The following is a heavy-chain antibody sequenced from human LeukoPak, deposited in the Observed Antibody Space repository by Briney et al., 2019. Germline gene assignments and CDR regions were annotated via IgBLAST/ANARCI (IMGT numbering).Heavy chain of an antibody. D-gene: IGHD3-22*01. CDR3: ARECYYDSSGYQLNNWFDP. CDR1: GGAIGRYY. CDR2: IYYSGST. V-gene: IGHV4-59*01. J-gene: IGHJ5*02. Sequence: EGRALGCRVSGGAIGRYYGGGIPQPPGKGLEWIGYIYYSGSTNYNPSLKSRVTISVDTSKNQFSLKLSSVTAADTAVYYCARECYYDSSGYQLNNWFDPWGQGTLVTVSS.